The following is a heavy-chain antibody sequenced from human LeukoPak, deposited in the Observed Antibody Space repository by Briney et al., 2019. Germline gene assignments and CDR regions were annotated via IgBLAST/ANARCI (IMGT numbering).Heavy chain of an antibody. J-gene: IGHJ4*02. D-gene: IGHD2-2*01. Sequence: ASVKVSCKASGYTFTSYAMNWVRQAPGQGLEWMGWINTNTGNPTYAQGFTGRFVFSLDTSVSTAYLQISSLKAEDIAVYYCARDSVVVPAAPGGYFDYWGQGTLVTVSS. V-gene: IGHV7-4-1*02. CDR3: ARDSVVVPAAPGGYFDY. CDR1: GYTFTSYA. CDR2: INTNTGNP.